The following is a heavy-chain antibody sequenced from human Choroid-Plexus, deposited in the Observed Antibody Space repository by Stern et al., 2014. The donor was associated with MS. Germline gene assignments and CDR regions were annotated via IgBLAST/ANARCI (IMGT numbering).Heavy chain of an antibody. CDR1: GYIFTGYY. CDR2: INPNTGGT. CDR3: ARDQRGITIFGVVTDYYYLGMDV. J-gene: IGHJ6*02. Sequence: VQLVQSGADVKKPGASVKVSCKTSGYIFTGYYIHWVRQAPGHGLEWLALINPNTGGTKDAQKFQGRVTMSGDTSISTAYVELSSLTSDDTAVYYCARDQRGITIFGVVTDYYYLGMDVWGQGTTVTVSS. D-gene: IGHD3-3*01. V-gene: IGHV1-2*02.